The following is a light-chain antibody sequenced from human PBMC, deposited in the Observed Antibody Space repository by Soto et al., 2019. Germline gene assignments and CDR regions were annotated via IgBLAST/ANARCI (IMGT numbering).Light chain of an antibody. CDR3: AAWDGSLNVVL. J-gene: IGLJ2*01. V-gene: IGLV1-44*01. CDR2: NTN. Sequence: QSALTQPPSASGTPGQRVTISCSGSSSNIGTNTVNCYQQLPGSAPQLLLYNTNQRPSGVPGRFSGSKSGTSASLAIRGLQSEEETDYYCAAWDGSLNVVLFGGRTTVTVL. CDR1: SSNIGTNT.